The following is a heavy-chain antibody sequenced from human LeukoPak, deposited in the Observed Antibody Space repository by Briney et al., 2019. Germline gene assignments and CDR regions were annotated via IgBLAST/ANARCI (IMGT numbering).Heavy chain of an antibody. V-gene: IGHV3-48*01. CDR2: IGSSSSTI. D-gene: IGHD3-10*02. Sequence: PGGSLRLSCAASGFTFSSYSMNWVRQAPGKGLEWVSYIGSSSSTIYYADSVKGRFTISRDNAKNSLYLQMNSLRAEDTAVYYCARALSSGSYYNDAFDIWGQGTMVTVSS. CDR3: ARALSSGSYYNDAFDI. J-gene: IGHJ3*02. CDR1: GFTFSSYS.